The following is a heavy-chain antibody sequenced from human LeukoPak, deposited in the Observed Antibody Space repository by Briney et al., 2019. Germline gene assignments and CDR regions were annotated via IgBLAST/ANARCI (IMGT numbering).Heavy chain of an antibody. V-gene: IGHV4-61*02. CDR1: GGSISSGSYY. J-gene: IGHJ4*02. Sequence: SETLSLTCTVSGGSISSGSYYWSWIRQPAGKGLEWIGRIYTSGSTNYNPSLKSRVTISVDTSKNQFSLKLSSVTAANTAVYYCARDQADWGQGTLVTVSS. CDR3: ARDQAD. D-gene: IGHD6-19*01. CDR2: IYTSGST.